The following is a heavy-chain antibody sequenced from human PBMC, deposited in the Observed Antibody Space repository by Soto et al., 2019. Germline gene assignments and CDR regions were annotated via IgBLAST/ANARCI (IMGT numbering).Heavy chain of an antibody. CDR3: ARGTYFWSGYYTYWFDP. D-gene: IGHD3-3*01. Sequence: GASVKVSCKASGYTFTGYYMHWVRQAPGQGLEWMGWINPNSGGTNYAQKFQGWVTMTRDTSISTAYMELSRLRSDDTAVYYCARGTYFWSGYYTYWFDPWGQGTLVTVSS. CDR1: GYTFTGYY. V-gene: IGHV1-2*04. CDR2: INPNSGGT. J-gene: IGHJ5*02.